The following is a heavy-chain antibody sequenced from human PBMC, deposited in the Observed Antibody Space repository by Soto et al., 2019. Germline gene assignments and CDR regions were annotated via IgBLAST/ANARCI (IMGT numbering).Heavy chain of an antibody. CDR3: ARGQGRIAARPRYHY. Sequence: PSETLSLTCAVYGGSFSGYYWSWIRQPPGKGLEWIGEINHSGSTNYNPPLKSRVTISVDTSKNQFSLKLSSVTAADTAVYYCARGQGRIAARPRYHYWGQGTLVTVSS. V-gene: IGHV4-34*01. D-gene: IGHD6-6*01. J-gene: IGHJ4*02. CDR1: GGSFSGYY. CDR2: INHSGST.